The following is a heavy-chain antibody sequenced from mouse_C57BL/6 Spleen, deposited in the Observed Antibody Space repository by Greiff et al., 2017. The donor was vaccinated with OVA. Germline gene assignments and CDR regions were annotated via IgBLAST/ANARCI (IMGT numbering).Heavy chain of an antibody. CDR1: GFTFSDYG. V-gene: IGHV5-17*01. J-gene: IGHJ3*01. D-gene: IGHD2-1*01. CDR2: ISSGSSTI. CDR3: ARVPFYYGQGGFAY. Sequence: EVKVVESGGGLVKPGGSLKLSCAASGFTFSDYGMHWVRQAPEKGLEWVAYISSGSSTIYYADTVKGRFTISRDNAKNTLFLQMTSLRSEDTAMYYCARVPFYYGQGGFAYWGQGTLVTVSA.